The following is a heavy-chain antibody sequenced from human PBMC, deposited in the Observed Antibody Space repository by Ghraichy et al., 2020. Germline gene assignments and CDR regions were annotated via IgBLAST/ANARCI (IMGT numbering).Heavy chain of an antibody. Sequence: GGSLRLSCEVSGFTFSTYWMSWVRQAPGKGLEWVANIRQDGSEKYYVDSVKGRFTISRDNAKNSLYLQMNSLRGDDTAVYYCARGHSGMDVWGQGTTVTVSS. V-gene: IGHV3-7*03. CDR2: IRQDGSEK. CDR3: ARGHSGMDV. J-gene: IGHJ6*02. CDR1: GFTFSTYW.